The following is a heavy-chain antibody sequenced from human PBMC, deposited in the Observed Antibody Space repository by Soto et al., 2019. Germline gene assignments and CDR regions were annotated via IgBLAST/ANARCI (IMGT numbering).Heavy chain of an antibody. V-gene: IGHV3-30*18. CDR2: IPYDGSNK. Sequence: QVQLVESGGGVVQPGRSLRLSCAASGFTFSSYGMHWVRQAPGKGLEWVAVIPYDGSNKYYADSVKGRFTISRDNSKNTLYLQMNSLRAEDTAVYYCAKDKSYCSSTSCENWFDPWGQGTLVTVSS. D-gene: IGHD2-2*01. CDR3: AKDKSYCSSTSCENWFDP. J-gene: IGHJ5*02. CDR1: GFTFSSYG.